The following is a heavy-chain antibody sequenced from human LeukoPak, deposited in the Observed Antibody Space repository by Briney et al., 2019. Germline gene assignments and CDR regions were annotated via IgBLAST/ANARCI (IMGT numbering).Heavy chain of an antibody. V-gene: IGHV3-48*02. Sequence: GGSLRLSCAASGFTFSDYSMDWVRQSPGKGLEWVSYISSGGSKVYYSDSVKGRFTISRDNAKNALFLQVNSLRDEDTAVYYCARDRQQMDREGYFDLWGRGTLVTVSS. D-gene: IGHD6-13*01. CDR1: GFTFSDYS. CDR3: ARDRQQMDREGYFDL. CDR2: ISSGGSKV. J-gene: IGHJ2*01.